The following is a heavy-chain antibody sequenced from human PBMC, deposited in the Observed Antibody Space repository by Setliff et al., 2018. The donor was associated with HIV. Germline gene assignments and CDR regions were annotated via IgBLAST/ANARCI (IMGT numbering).Heavy chain of an antibody. Sequence: ASVKVSCKASGYTLTGYYMHWVRLAPGLGLEWMGWINPHSGNTDFAQRFQGRITMTRDTSINTVYMDLSRLTSDDTGIYYCARGGAHSGFFFPNWLDPWGQGTLVTVSS. CDR1: GYTLTGYY. CDR3: ARGGAHSGFFFPNWLDP. D-gene: IGHD6-19*01. V-gene: IGHV1-2*02. J-gene: IGHJ5*02. CDR2: INPHSGNT.